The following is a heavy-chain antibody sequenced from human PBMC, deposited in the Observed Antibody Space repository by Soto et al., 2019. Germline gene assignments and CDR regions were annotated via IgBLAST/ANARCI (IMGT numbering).Heavy chain of an antibody. CDR2: MYYNGNI. CDR1: GGSISNYY. D-gene: IGHD3-16*01. J-gene: IGHJ5*02. Sequence: LPETLSLTCNVSGGSISNYYWTWVRQSPEKGLEWIGYMYYNGNINYNPSLKSRVTISIDTSKNQFSLTLKSVTAADTAVYYCASGGNWFDPWGQGGLVTVSS. CDR3: ASGGNWFDP. V-gene: IGHV4-59*01.